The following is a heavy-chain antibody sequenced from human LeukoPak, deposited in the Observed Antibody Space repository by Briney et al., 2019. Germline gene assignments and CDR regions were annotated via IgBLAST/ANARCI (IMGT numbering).Heavy chain of an antibody. CDR2: FDPEDGET. Sequence: ASVKVSCKVSGYTLTELSMHWVRQAPGKGLEWMGGFDPEDGETIYAQKFQGRVTMTEDTPTDTAYMELSSLRSEDTAVYYCATAYNGSYYMVHWGQGTLVTVSS. V-gene: IGHV1-24*01. J-gene: IGHJ4*02. CDR3: ATAYNGSYYMVH. D-gene: IGHD1-26*01. CDR1: GYTLTELS.